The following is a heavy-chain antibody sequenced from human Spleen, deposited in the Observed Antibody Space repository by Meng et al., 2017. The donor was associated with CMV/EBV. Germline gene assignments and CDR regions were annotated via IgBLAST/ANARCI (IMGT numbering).Heavy chain of an antibody. D-gene: IGHD2-15*01. CDR3: ARVAGGYYYYGMDV. J-gene: IGHJ6*02. CDR1: GGSVSSGSYY. V-gene: IGHV4-61*01. Sequence: SETLSLTCTVSGGSVSSGSYYWSWIRQPPGKGLEWIGYIYYSGSTNYNPSLKSRVTISVDTSKNQFSLKLSSVTAADTAVYYCARVAGGYYYYGMDVWGQGTTVTSP. CDR2: IYYSGST.